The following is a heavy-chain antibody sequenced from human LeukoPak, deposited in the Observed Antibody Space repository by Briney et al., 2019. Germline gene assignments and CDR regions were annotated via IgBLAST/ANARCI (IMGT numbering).Heavy chain of an antibody. J-gene: IGHJ3*02. CDR1: GFTFSSYS. D-gene: IGHD1-26*01. CDR3: ARASGSLDAFDI. Sequence: GGSLRLSCAASGFTFSSYSMNWVRQAPGKGLVWVSSISSSSSYIYYADSVKGRFTISRDNAKNSLYLQMNSLRAEDTAVYYCARASGSLDAFDIWGQGTMVTVSS. V-gene: IGHV3-21*01. CDR2: ISSSSSYI.